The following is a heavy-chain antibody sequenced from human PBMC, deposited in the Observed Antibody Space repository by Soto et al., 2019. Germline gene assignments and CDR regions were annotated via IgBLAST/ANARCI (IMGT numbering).Heavy chain of an antibody. CDR2: IKQDGSEK. Sequence: GGSLRLSCAASGFTFSSYWMSWVRQAPGKGLEWVANIKQDGSEKYYVDSVKGRFTISRDNAKNSLYLQMNSLRAEDTAVYYCARDSGYDYDYDYYYGMDVWGQGTTVTVSS. D-gene: IGHD5-12*01. CDR3: ARDSGYDYDYDYYYGMDV. V-gene: IGHV3-7*05. J-gene: IGHJ6*02. CDR1: GFTFSSYW.